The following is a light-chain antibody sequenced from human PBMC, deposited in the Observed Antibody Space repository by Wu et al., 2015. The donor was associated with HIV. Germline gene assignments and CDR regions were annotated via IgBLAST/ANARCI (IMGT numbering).Light chain of an antibody. Sequence: AIRMTQSPSSLSASTGDRVTITCRASQNVSTYLAWHQQKPGKAPKLLIYATSVLQDGVPSRFSGSGSGTDFTLTIIYLQSEDFATYYCQQSNTFSFGPGTKVDFK. CDR3: QQSNTFS. CDR1: QNVSTY. CDR2: ATS. V-gene: IGKV1-8*01. J-gene: IGKJ3*01.